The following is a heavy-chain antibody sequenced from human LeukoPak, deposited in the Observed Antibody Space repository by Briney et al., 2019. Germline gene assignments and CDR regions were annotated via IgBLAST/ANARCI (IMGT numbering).Heavy chain of an antibody. CDR1: GFTFSSYG. J-gene: IGHJ4*02. D-gene: IGHD3-10*01. V-gene: IGHV3-33*01. CDR2: FWYDGTNK. CDR3: ARDQGGSRATLYYFDY. Sequence: GGSLRLSCAASGFTFSSYGMHWVRQGPGKGLEWVAVFWYDGTNKDYADSVTGRFTISRDNSKNTLYLQMNSLRAEDSAVYYCARDQGGSRATLYYFDYWGQGTLVTVSS.